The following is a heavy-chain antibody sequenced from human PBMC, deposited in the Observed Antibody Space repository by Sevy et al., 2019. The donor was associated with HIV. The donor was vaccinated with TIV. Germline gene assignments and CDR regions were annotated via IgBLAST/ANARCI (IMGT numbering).Heavy chain of an antibody. CDR2: ISNDGSK. D-gene: IGHD3-16*01. Sequence: GGSLRLSCAASGFTFSSYGMHWVRRAPDKGLEWVAVISNDGSKYYADSVKGRFTISRDDSKNTLFLQMNSLRTEDTAAYYCAKGGSWAGNSWGQGTLVTVSS. CDR1: GFTFSSYG. V-gene: IGHV3-30*18. CDR3: AKGGSWAGNS. J-gene: IGHJ4*02.